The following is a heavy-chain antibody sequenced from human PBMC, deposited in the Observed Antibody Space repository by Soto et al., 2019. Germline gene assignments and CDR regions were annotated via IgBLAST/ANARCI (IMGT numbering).Heavy chain of an antibody. CDR2: ISSSGSYT. V-gene: IGHV3-11*06. Sequence: LSLTCAFSGGSISSGDYYLSWIRQAPGKGLEWVSYISSSGSYTNYADSVKGRFTISRDNAKNTLYLQMNSLRAEDTAVYYCARQWTNYDILTGYFQYYFDYWGQGTLVTVSS. CDR1: GGSISSGDYY. CDR3: ARQWTNYDILTGYFQYYFDY. J-gene: IGHJ4*02. D-gene: IGHD3-9*01.